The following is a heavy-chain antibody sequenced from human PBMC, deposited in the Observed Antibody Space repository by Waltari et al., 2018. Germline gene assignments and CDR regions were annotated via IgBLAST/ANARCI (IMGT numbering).Heavy chain of an antibody. Sequence: LVQSGAEVKKPGASVKVSCKASGYTFTGYAILWVRQAPGQGLEWMGRINPNNGDTHYAQKFQGRVAMTTDTSTNTAFMELHSLRSDDTAVYYCLRDSSGSHFDYWGQGTLVTVSS. V-gene: IGHV1-2*06. D-gene: IGHD3-22*01. CDR1: GYTFTGYA. J-gene: IGHJ4*02. CDR3: LRDSSGSHFDY. CDR2: INPNNGDT.